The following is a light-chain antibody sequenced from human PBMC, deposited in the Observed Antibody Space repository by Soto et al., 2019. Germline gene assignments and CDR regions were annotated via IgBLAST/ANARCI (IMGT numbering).Light chain of an antibody. V-gene: IGKV1-9*01. CDR2: VAS. Sequence: DIQLTQSPSFLSASVGDRVTLTCRASQDISTYLAWYQQKPGKAPNLLIYVASTLQDGVPSRFSGTGSGTEFTLTITNLQPADFATYYCQQLDSYPPTFGGGTEVEIK. J-gene: IGKJ4*01. CDR1: QDISTY. CDR3: QQLDSYPPT.